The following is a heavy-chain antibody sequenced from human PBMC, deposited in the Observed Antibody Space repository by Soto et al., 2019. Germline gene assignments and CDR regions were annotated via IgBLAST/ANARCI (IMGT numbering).Heavy chain of an antibody. CDR3: ARAPYNYGPFDS. J-gene: IGHJ4*02. CDR1: GSSISNYY. CDR2: IFTSGGT. D-gene: IGHD3-10*01. V-gene: IGHV4-4*07. Sequence: SETLSLTCSVSGSSISNYYLSWIRQPAGKGLEWIGRIFTSGGTNFNPSLKSRVTMSVDTSKNHFSLKLTSVTAADTALYYCARAPYNYGPFDSWGQGTLVTVSS.